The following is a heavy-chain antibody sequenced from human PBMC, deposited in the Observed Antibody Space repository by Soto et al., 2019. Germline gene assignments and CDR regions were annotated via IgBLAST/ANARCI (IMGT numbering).Heavy chain of an antibody. CDR1: GGSISSSSYY. V-gene: IGHV4-39*01. CDR2: IYYSGST. CDR3: ARLWIMHITGTTHFDY. Sequence: SETLSLTCTVSGGSISSSSYYWGWIRQPPGKGLEWIGSIYYSGSTYYNPSLKSRVTISVDTSKNQFSLKLSSVTAADTAVYYCARLWIMHITGTTHFDYWGQGTLVTVSS. D-gene: IGHD1-20*01. J-gene: IGHJ4*02.